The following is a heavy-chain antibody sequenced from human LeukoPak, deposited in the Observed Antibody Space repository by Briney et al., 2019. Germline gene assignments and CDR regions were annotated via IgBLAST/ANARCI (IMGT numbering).Heavy chain of an antibody. V-gene: IGHV4-31*03. Sequence: PSETLSLTCTVSGGSISSGNYYWSWIRQHSGKGLEWIGYIHHSGSTYYNPSLKSRVIISVDTSKNQFSLKLNSVTAADTAVYYCASYGSGSYRFDPWGQGTLVTVSS. D-gene: IGHD3-10*01. CDR3: ASYGSGSYRFDP. J-gene: IGHJ5*02. CDR2: IHHSGST. CDR1: GGSISSGNYY.